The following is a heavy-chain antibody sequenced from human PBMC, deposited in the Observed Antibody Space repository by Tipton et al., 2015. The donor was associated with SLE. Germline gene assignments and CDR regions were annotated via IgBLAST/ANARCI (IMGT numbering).Heavy chain of an antibody. CDR1: GGSIRSGDYY. CDR3: ARELYDYVWGSYRYTVLGAFDI. Sequence: TLSLTCTVSGGSIRSGDYYWSWIRQHPGKGLEWIGYIHDSGATFYNPSLRSRSAISVDTSQNQFSLKLSSVTAADTAVYYCARELYDYVWGSYRYTVLGAFDIWGQGTMVTVSS. V-gene: IGHV4-31*03. J-gene: IGHJ3*02. D-gene: IGHD3-16*02. CDR2: IHDSGAT.